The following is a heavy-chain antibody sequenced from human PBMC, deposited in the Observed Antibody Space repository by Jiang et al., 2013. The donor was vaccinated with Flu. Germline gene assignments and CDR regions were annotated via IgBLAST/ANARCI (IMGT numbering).Heavy chain of an antibody. CDR3: TTGLHYEPWSGSWFES. CDR1: GYTLTELS. V-gene: IGHV1-24*01. CDR2: FDPEDEQT. J-gene: IGHJ5*01. Sequence: PGASVTVSCKVSGYTLTELSMHWVRQAPGKGLEWMGGFDPEDEQTIYSQQFQGRVTMTEDSSSDTAYMELSSLKSEDTAVYFCTTGLHYEPWSGSWFESWGQGTLVSVSS. D-gene: IGHD3-3*01.